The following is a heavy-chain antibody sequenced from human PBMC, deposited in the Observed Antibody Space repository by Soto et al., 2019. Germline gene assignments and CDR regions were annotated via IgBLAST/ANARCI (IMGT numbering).Heavy chain of an antibody. CDR3: AKHPPPGNAIAVAGSSGY. J-gene: IGHJ4*02. Sequence: GGSLRLSCAASGFTFSSYAMSWVRQAPGKGLEWVSAISGSGGSTYYADSVKGRFTISRDNSKNTLYLQMNSLRAEDTAVYYCAKHPPPGNAIAVAGSSGYWGQGTLVTVSS. CDR2: ISGSGGST. V-gene: IGHV3-23*01. CDR1: GFTFSSYA. D-gene: IGHD6-19*01.